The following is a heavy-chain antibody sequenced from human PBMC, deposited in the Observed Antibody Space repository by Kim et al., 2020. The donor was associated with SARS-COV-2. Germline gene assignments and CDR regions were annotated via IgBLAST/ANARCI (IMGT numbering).Heavy chain of an antibody. V-gene: IGHV3-74*01. Sequence: SMKGRYSISRDNAKNTLNLQRNSLRAEDTAVYYCVRAGLPNLGSYFYGMAVWGQGTTVTVSS. D-gene: IGHD7-27*01. J-gene: IGHJ6*02. CDR3: VRAGLPNLGSYFYGMAV.